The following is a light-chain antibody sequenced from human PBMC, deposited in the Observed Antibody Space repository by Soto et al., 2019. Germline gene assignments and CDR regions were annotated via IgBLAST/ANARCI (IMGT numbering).Light chain of an antibody. V-gene: IGKV1-5*03. CDR2: KAS. J-gene: IGKJ1*01. CDR3: QDYRTAFRT. CDR1: QHVXSW. Sequence: IQMTQSPSTLSASAGDRGTITCRASQHVXSWLVWYQQKAGKPPKALXDKASSLESGGPSRLSGSGFGTEFTLTISSLQPDDFANYYFQDYRTAFRTFGQGTKVDIK.